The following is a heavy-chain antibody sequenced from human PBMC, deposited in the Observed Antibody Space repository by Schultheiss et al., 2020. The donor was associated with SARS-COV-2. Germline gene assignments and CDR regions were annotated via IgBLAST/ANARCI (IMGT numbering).Heavy chain of an antibody. V-gene: IGHV3-48*04. J-gene: IGHJ4*02. CDR3: AKDDY. Sequence: GESLKISCAASGFTFSSYSMNWVRQAPGKGLEWVSYISGSGGTIYYADSLRGRFIISRDNAKNSLYLQMNSLRAEDTALYYCAKDDYWGQGTLVTVSS. CDR1: GFTFSSYS. CDR2: ISGSGGTI.